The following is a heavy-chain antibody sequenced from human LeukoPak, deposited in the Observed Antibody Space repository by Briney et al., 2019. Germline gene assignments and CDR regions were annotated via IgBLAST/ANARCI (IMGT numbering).Heavy chain of an antibody. J-gene: IGHJ4*02. V-gene: IGHV3-15*01. CDR2: IKTKTDGGTT. Sequence: GGSLRLSCAASGFTFSNAWMSWVRQAPGKGLEWVGRIKTKTDGGTTDYAAPVKGRFTISREDSKNTLYLQMNSLKTEDTAMYYCTTSCLGYCRGSSWTLFDNWGQGTLVTVSS. CDR3: TTSCLGYCRGSSWTLFDN. D-gene: IGHD2-15*01. CDR1: GFTFSNAW.